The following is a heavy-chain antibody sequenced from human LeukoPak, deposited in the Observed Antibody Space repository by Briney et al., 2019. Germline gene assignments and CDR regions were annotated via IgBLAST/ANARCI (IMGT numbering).Heavy chain of an antibody. CDR2: IYPGDSDT. CDR1: GYSFTSYW. CDR3: AGQGPLWFGDSNWFDP. J-gene: IGHJ5*02. D-gene: IGHD3-10*01. Sequence: GESLKISCKGSGYSFTSYWIGWVRQMPGKGLEWMGIIYPGDSDTGYSPSFQGQVTISADKSISTAYLQWSSLKASDTAMYYCAGQGPLWFGDSNWFDPWGQGTLVTVSS. V-gene: IGHV5-51*01.